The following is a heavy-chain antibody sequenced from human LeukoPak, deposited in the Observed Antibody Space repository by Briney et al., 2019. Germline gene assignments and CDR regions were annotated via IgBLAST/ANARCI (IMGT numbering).Heavy chain of an antibody. J-gene: IGHJ5*02. Sequence: GASVKVSCKASGYTFTSYSISWVRQAPGQGLEWMGWISAYNGNTNYAQKLQGRVTMTTDTSTSTAYMELRSLRSDDTAVYYCARVVNYYGSGNWFDPWGQGTLVTVSS. CDR3: ARVVNYYGSGNWFDP. D-gene: IGHD3-10*01. CDR1: GYTFTSYS. V-gene: IGHV1-18*01. CDR2: ISAYNGNT.